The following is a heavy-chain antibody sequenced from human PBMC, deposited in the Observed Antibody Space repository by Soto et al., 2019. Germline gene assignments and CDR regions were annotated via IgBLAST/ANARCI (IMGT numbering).Heavy chain of an antibody. CDR1: GGTFSSYA. Sequence: QVQLVQSGAEVKKPGSSVKVSCKPSGGTFSSYAISWVRQAPGQGLAWMGGIIPISDTTNYAQKFQGRVTITADESTSRAYMELSSLRSEDTAVYYCARSQGSSTSLEIYYYYYYGMDVWGQGTTVTVSS. CDR2: IIPISDTT. J-gene: IGHJ6*02. V-gene: IGHV1-69*01. D-gene: IGHD2-2*01. CDR3: ARSQGSSTSLEIYYYYYYGMDV.